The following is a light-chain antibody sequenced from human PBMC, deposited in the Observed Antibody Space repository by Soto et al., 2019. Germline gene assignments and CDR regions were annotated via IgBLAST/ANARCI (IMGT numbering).Light chain of an antibody. J-gene: IGLJ2*01. CDR3: SSYTSSSTVV. Sequence: QSALTQPASVSGSPGQSITISCTGISSDVGGYNYVSWYQQHPGKAPKLMIYDVSNRPSGVSNRFSGSKSGNTASLIISGLQAEDESDYYCSSYTSSSTVVFGGGTKVTVL. CDR2: DVS. V-gene: IGLV2-14*01. CDR1: SSDVGGYNY.